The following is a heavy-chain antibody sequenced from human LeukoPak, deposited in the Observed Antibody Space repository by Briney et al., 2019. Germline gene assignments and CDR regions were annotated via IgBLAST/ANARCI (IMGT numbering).Heavy chain of an antibody. CDR2: ISSSSSYI. D-gene: IGHD1-1*01. CDR1: GFTFSSYA. Sequence: GGSLRLSCAASGFTFSSYAMTWVRQAPGKGLEWVSSISSSSSYIYYADSVKGRFTISRDNAKNSLYLQMNSPRAEDTAVYYCARDWNRSGDYWGQGTLVTVSS. V-gene: IGHV3-21*01. J-gene: IGHJ4*02. CDR3: ARDWNRSGDY.